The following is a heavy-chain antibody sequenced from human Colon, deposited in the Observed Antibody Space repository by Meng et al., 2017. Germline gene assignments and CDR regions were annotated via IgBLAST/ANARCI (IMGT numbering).Heavy chain of an antibody. J-gene: IGHJ4*02. CDR1: GGSLSNSNW. Sequence: QGRLKELGPGLCKPSGPLSLTCRVSGGSLSNSNWWSWVRQSTGKGLEWIGEIYHSGNTNYNPSLKSRVTISVDKSKNRFSLKVSSVTAADTAVYYCASRGFSYGYVSFWGQGTLVTVSS. CDR3: ASRGFSYGYVSF. V-gene: IGHV4-4*02. D-gene: IGHD5-18*01. CDR2: IYHSGNT.